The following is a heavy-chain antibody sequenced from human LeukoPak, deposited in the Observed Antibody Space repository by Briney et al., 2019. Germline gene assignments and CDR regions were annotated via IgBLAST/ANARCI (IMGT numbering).Heavy chain of an antibody. J-gene: IGHJ1*01. Sequence: SETLSLTCTVSGRSISSSSYYSGWIRQPPGKWLEWIGSIYYSGSTYYHPSLKSRVTISVDTSKNQFSLKLSSVAAADAAVYYCARVLSSGHAEYFQHWGQGTLVTVSS. CDR3: ARVLSSGHAEYFQH. CDR2: IYYSGST. CDR1: GRSISSSSYY. V-gene: IGHV4-39*07. D-gene: IGHD3-22*01.